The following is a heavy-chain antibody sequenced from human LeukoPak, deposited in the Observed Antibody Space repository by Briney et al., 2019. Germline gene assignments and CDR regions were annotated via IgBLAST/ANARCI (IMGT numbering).Heavy chain of an antibody. Sequence: SETLSLTCTVSGGSISSYYWGWIRQPPGKGLEWIGSIYYSGSTYYNPSLKSRVTISVDTSKNQFSLKLSSVTAADTAVYYCARPRYSSGWAEFDYWGQGTLVTVSS. J-gene: IGHJ4*02. CDR3: ARPRYSSGWAEFDY. D-gene: IGHD6-19*01. V-gene: IGHV4-39*07. CDR2: IYYSGST. CDR1: GGSISSYY.